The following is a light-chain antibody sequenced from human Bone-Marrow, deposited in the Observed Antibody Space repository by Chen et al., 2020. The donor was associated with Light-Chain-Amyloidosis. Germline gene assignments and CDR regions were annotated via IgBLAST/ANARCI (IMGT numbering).Light chain of an antibody. CDR1: PTISSNS. J-gene: IGKJ4*01. Sequence: EIVLTQSPGTLSLSPGEGANLSCRASPTISSNSLTWYQQKFGQAPRILIYGSSSRATGIPDRFTSSGSGTDFTLTINRLEPEDFAMYYGQQYGTSRITFGGGTKVKIK. CDR2: GSS. CDR3: QQYGTSRIT. V-gene: IGKV3-20*01.